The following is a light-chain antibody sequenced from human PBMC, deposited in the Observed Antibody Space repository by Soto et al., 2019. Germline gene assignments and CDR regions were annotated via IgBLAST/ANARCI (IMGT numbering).Light chain of an antibody. J-gene: IGKJ1*01. CDR3: QQYNTWPRT. Sequence: DRVMTQSPATLTVPPVERATLSCRASQSASTNFSWYQQRPGQGPRFCFYGASIGATAVPARFTASGSGTEFTLTISSLQCEDFAVYYGQQYNTWPRTVGQGTKVDI. V-gene: IGKV3-15*01. CDR2: GAS. CDR1: QSASTN.